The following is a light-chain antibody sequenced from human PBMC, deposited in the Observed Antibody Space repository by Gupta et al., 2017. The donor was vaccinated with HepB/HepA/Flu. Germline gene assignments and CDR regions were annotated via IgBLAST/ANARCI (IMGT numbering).Light chain of an antibody. Sequence: DVQLIQSPFFLSASLGDRVTITCRASQDINSYLIWYQQKPGKAPKLLIYSASTLQSGVPSRFSGSGSGTEFTLTISSVQPEDFATYYCQQFNSYPITFGQGTRLDIK. CDR1: QDINSY. CDR2: SAS. V-gene: IGKV1-9*01. J-gene: IGKJ5*01. CDR3: QQFNSYPIT.